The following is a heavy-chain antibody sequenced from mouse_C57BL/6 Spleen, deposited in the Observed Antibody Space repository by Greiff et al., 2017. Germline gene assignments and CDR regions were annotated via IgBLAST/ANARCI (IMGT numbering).Heavy chain of an antibody. D-gene: IGHD2-5*01. V-gene: IGHV1-55*01. J-gene: IGHJ2*01. CDR3: ARSYYSNPFYFDY. Sequence: QVQLQQPGAELVKPGASVKMSCKASGYTFTSYWITWVKQRPGQGLEWIGDIYPGSGSTNYNEKFKSKATLTADKSSSTAYMQFSSLTSEDSAIYYCARSYYSNPFYFDYWGQGTTLTVSS. CDR1: GYTFTSYW. CDR2: IYPGSGST.